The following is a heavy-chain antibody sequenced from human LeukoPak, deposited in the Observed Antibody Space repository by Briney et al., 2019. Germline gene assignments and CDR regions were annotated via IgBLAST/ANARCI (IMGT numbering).Heavy chain of an antibody. J-gene: IGHJ3*02. V-gene: IGHV4-4*07. CDR1: NDSISSYY. CDR2: IFISGST. CDR3: AREEVDAFDI. Sequence: SETLSLTCKVSNDSISSYYWSWIRQPAGKGLEWIGRIFISGSTNYNPSLKSRVTMSVDTSKNQFSLKLSSVTAADTAVYYCAREEVDAFDIWGQGTMVTVSS.